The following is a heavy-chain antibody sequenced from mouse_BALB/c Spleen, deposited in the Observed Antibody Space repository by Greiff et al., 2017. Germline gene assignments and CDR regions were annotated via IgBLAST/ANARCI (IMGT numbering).Heavy chain of an antibody. J-gene: IGHJ4*01. Sequence: EVMLVESGGGLVQPKGSLKLSCAASGFTFNTYAMNWVRQAPGKGLEWVARIRSKSNNYATYYADSVKDRFTISRDDSQSMLYLQMNNLKTEDTAMYYCVRHRDYGNRYAMDYWGQGTSVTVSS. V-gene: IGHV10-1*02. CDR1: GFTFNTYA. CDR2: IRSKSNNYAT. D-gene: IGHD2-1*01. CDR3: VRHRDYGNRYAMDY.